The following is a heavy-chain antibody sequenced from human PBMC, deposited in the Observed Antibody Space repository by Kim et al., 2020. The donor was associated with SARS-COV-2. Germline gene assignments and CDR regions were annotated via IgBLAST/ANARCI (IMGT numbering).Heavy chain of an antibody. J-gene: IGHJ6*02. V-gene: IGHV4-34*01. CDR2: INHSGST. CDR3: ARRGYCTNGVCYTGGMDV. Sequence: SETLSLTCAVYGGSFSGYYWSWIRQPPGKGLEWIGEINHSGSTNYNPSLKSRVTISVDTSKNQFSLKLSSVTAADTAEYYCARRGYCTNGVCYTGGMDVWGQGTTVTVSS. D-gene: IGHD2-8*01. CDR1: GGSFSGYY.